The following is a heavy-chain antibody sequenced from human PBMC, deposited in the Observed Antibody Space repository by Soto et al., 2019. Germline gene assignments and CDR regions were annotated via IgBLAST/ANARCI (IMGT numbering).Heavy chain of an antibody. V-gene: IGHV3-21*01. CDR1: GFTFSRNS. D-gene: IGHD1-7*01. CDR2: ISSSSSYI. CDR3: ARDGNWNYGLFNDAFDI. J-gene: IGHJ3*02. Sequence: PGGSLRLSCAASGFTFSRNSMNWVRQAPGKGLEWASSISSSSSYIYYADSVKGRFTISRDNAKNSLYLQMNSLRAEDTAVYYCARDGNWNYGLFNDAFDIWGPGTMVTVSS.